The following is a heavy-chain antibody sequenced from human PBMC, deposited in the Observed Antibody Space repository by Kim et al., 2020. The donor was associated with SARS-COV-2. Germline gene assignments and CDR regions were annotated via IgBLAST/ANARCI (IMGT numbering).Heavy chain of an antibody. D-gene: IGHD2-2*02. Sequence: GGSLRLSCAASGFTFSNYYMSWIRQTPGKGLEWVSYIGSSGSTTYYPDSVKGRFTISRDNAKNSLYLEMNSLTSEDTAVYYCARGGYCSITTCYTTSKIFDYWGQGTLVTVPS. CDR1: GFTFSNYY. V-gene: IGHV3-11*04. CDR3: ARGGYCSITTCYTTSKIFDY. CDR2: IGSSGSTT. J-gene: IGHJ4*02.